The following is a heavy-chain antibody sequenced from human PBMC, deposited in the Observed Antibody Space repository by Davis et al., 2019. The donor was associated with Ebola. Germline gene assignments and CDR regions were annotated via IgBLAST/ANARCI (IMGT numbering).Heavy chain of an antibody. CDR3: AKGYYNDYAFDY. J-gene: IGHJ4*02. D-gene: IGHD4-11*01. Sequence: PGGSLRLSCAASGFTFSSYPMHWVRQAPGKGLEWVALISYDGSNKYYADSVKGRFTFSRDNSKNTLYLQMNSLRAGDTAVYYCAKGYYNDYAFDYWGQGTLVTVSS. CDR2: ISYDGSNK. CDR1: GFTFSSYP. V-gene: IGHV3-30-3*01.